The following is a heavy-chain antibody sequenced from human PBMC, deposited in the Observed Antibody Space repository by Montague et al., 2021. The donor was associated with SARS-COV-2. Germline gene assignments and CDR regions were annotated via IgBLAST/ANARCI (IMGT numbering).Heavy chain of an antibody. D-gene: IGHD1-26*01. J-gene: IGHJ4*02. CDR2: IYYSGST. V-gene: IGHV4-39*01. CDR3: VEIVGAADY. CDR1: GGSISSSSYY. Sequence: SETLSLTCTVSGGSISSSSYYWGWIRQPPGKGLEWIGCIYYSGSTYYNPSLKSRVTIAVDTAKNQVSRKLSSMTAADTAVYYCVEIVGAADYWGQGTLVTVSS.